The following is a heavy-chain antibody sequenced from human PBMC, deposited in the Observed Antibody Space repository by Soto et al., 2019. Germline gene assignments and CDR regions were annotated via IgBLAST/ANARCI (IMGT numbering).Heavy chain of an antibody. CDR3: ARAYSGSYSDY. Sequence: QVQLQESGPGLVKPSGTLSLTCAVSGDSISSSNWWTWVHQPPGKGLEWIGEIYHSGRTNYNPSLTSRVTISVDKSKNQFSLRLISVTAADTAVYYCARAYSGSYSDYWGQGTLVTVSS. J-gene: IGHJ4*02. CDR1: GDSISSSNW. D-gene: IGHD1-26*01. V-gene: IGHV4-4*02. CDR2: IYHSGRT.